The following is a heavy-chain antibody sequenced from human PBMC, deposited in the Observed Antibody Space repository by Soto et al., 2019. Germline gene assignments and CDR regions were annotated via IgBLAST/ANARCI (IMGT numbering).Heavy chain of an antibody. V-gene: IGHV3-7*03. CDR3: ARGYCTNGVCYTSYYYGMDV. Sequence: GGSLRLSCAASGFTFSSYWMSWVRQAPGKGLEWVANIKQDGSEKYYVDSVKGRFTISRDNAKNTLYLQMNSLRAEDTAVYYCARGYCTNGVCYTSYYYGMDVWGQGTTVTVSS. CDR2: IKQDGSEK. CDR1: GFTFSSYW. D-gene: IGHD2-8*01. J-gene: IGHJ6*02.